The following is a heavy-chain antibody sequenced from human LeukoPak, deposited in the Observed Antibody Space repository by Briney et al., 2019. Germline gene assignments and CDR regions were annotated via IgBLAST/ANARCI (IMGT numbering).Heavy chain of an antibody. Sequence: GASVKVSCKSSGYXFTGYYMRWVRQAPGQGLEWMGWINPNSSGTNYAQNFQGRVTMTRDTSISTAYMELSSLRSEDTAVYYCGRGSIAALHWFDPWGQGTLVTVSS. CDR2: INPNSSGT. V-gene: IGHV1-2*02. CDR1: GYXFTGYY. D-gene: IGHD6-6*01. J-gene: IGHJ5*02. CDR3: GRGSIAALHWFDP.